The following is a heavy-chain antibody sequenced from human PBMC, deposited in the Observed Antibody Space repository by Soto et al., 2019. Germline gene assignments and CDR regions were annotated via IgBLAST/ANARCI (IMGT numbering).Heavy chain of an antibody. D-gene: IGHD3-3*01. J-gene: IGHJ4*02. CDR2: ISSSGSTI. Sequence: GGSLRLSCAASGFTFSDYYMSWIRQAPGKELEWGSYISSSGSTIYYADSVKGRFTIPRDNAKNSLYLQMNSLRAEDTAVYYCARVERGITIFGVVIPPFDYWGQGTLVTAPQ. CDR1: GFTFSDYY. V-gene: IGHV3-11*01. CDR3: ARVERGITIFGVVIPPFDY.